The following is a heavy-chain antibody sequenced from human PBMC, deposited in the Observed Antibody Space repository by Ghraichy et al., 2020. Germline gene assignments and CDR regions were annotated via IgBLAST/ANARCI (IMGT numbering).Heavy chain of an antibody. Sequence: SETLSLTCAVSGGSISSGGYSWSWIRQPPGKGLEWIGYIYHSGSTYYNPSLKSRVTISVDRSKNQFSLKLSSVTAADTAVYYCARDPLSGGGGYCSGGSCYSGIWGQGTLVTVSS. D-gene: IGHD2-15*01. V-gene: IGHV4-30-2*01. CDR2: IYHSGST. J-gene: IGHJ4*02. CDR3: ARDPLSGGGGYCSGGSCYSGI. CDR1: GGSISSGGYS.